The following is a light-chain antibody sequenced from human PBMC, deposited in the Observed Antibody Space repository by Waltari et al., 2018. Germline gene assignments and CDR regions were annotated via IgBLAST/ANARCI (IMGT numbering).Light chain of an antibody. V-gene: IGKV1-5*03. CDR1: LSVKNN. Sequence: CRASLSVKNNLVWYQQKPGKAPKVLVHKASMLETGVPSRFSGSGYGTEFTLTISSLQPDDFATYYCQEYDSLPITFGGGTQVEIK. CDR2: KAS. J-gene: IGKJ4*01. CDR3: QEYDSLPIT.